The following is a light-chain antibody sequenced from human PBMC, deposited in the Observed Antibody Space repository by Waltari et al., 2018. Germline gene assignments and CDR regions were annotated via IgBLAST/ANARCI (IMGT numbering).Light chain of an antibody. CDR3: QMYVRLPVT. CDR1: QSVGRS. Sequence: EIVLTPSPGTLSLSPGAGATLSCRASQSVGRSLVWYQQRPGRAPRLLISGASSRAPGIPDRFTGSGSGTDFSLTISRLEPEDFAVYYCQMYVRLPVTFGQGTKVEI. J-gene: IGKJ1*01. CDR2: GAS. V-gene: IGKV3-20*01.